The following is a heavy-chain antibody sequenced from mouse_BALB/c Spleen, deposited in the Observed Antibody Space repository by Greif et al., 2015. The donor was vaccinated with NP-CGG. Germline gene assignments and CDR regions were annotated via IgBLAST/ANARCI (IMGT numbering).Heavy chain of an antibody. V-gene: IGHV1-18*01. J-gene: IGHJ3*01. D-gene: IGHD1-1*01. Sequence: EVQRVESGPELVKPGASVKISCKTSGYTFTEYTMHWVKQSHGKSLEWIGGISPNNGGTNYNQKFKDKATLTVDKSSSTAYMELRSLTSEDSAVYYYASRYDGFTYWGQGTLVTVSA. CDR3: ASRYDGFTY. CDR1: GYTFTEYT. CDR2: ISPNNGGT.